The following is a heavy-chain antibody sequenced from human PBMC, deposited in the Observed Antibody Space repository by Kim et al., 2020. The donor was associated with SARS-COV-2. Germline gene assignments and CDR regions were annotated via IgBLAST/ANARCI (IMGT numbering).Heavy chain of an antibody. Sequence: ADSVKGRFTISRDNSKNTLYLQMNSLRAEDTAVYYCARDEWELLLGAFDIWGQGTMVTVSS. J-gene: IGHJ3*02. D-gene: IGHD1-26*01. V-gene: IGHV3-30*01. CDR3: ARDEWELLLGAFDI.